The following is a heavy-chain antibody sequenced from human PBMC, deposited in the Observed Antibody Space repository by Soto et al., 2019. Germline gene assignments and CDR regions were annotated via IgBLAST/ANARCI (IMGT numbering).Heavy chain of an antibody. D-gene: IGHD2-8*01. CDR2: ISSDGSIK. Sequence: PGGSLRLSCAASGFTFSGYGMHWVRQAQGRGLEWAAFISSDGSIKFYADSVKGRFTVSRDSSMNTLYLQMNSLRVEDTAVYYCAKSLGFCTSAGCSPHFYYVMDVWGQGTTVTVSS. J-gene: IGHJ6*02. V-gene: IGHV3-30*18. CDR3: AKSLGFCTSAGCSPHFYYVMDV. CDR1: GFTFSGYG.